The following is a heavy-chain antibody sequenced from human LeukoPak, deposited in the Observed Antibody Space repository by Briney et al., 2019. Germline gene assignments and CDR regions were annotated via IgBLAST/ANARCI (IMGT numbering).Heavy chain of an antibody. D-gene: IGHD5-18*01. Sequence: PGGSLRLSCAASGFTFSSYGMHWVRQAPGKGLEWVAVIWYDGSNKYYADSVKGRFTISRDNSKNTLYLQMNSLRAEDTAVYYCAKGRIQPWLTIDYWGQGTLVTVSS. J-gene: IGHJ4*02. V-gene: IGHV3-33*06. CDR2: IWYDGSNK. CDR3: AKGRIQPWLTIDY. CDR1: GFTFSSYG.